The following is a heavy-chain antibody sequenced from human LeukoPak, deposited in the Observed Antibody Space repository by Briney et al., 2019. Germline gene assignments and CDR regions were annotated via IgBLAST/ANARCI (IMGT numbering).Heavy chain of an antibody. J-gene: IGHJ4*02. CDR3: AHSRGYPYPFDY. D-gene: IGHD3-16*02. Sequence: GASVKVSCKVSGYALSELSMHWVRQAPGEGLEWMGGFDPEDAEKIYAQKFQGRVTMTEDTSTDTAYMELSSLRSEDTAVYYCAHSRGYPYPFDYWGQGTLVTVSS. V-gene: IGHV1-24*01. CDR1: GYALSELS. CDR2: FDPEDAEK.